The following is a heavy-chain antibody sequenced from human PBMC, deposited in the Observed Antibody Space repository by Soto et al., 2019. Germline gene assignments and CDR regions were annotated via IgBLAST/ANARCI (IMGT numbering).Heavy chain of an antibody. D-gene: IGHD3-22*01. Sequence: GESLKISCKGSGYSFTSYWISWVRQMPGKGLEWIGRIDPSDSYTNYSPSFQGHVTISADKSISTAYLQWSSLKASDTAMYYCARFYYDSSGYPPFHFYYYYGMDVWGQGTTVTVYS. CDR3: ARFYYDSSGYPPFHFYYYYGMDV. CDR2: IDPSDSYT. V-gene: IGHV5-10-1*01. J-gene: IGHJ6*02. CDR1: GYSFTSYW.